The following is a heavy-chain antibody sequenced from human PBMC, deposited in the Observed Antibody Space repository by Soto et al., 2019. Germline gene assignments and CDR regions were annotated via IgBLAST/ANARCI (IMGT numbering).Heavy chain of an antibody. Sequence: WGSLRLSCAASGFAFSSFEMNWVRQAPGTGLEWVSYISSSGTIYYADSVKGRFTISRDNAKSSLFLQMNSLRAEDTAVYYCVKDRGRRTYDYWGPGPLVTVSS. V-gene: IGHV3-48*03. CDR1: GFAFSSFE. D-gene: IGHD1-7*01. CDR3: VKDRGRRTYDY. J-gene: IGHJ4*02. CDR2: ISSSGTI.